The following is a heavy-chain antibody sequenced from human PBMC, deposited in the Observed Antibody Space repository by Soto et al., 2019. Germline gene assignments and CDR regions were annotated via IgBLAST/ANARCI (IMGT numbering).Heavy chain of an antibody. CDR3: AVCSGGSCYT. CDR2: FDPEDGET. V-gene: IGHV1-24*01. J-gene: IGHJ5*02. D-gene: IGHD2-15*01. CDR1: GYTLTELS. Sequence: ASVKVSCKVSGYTLTELSMHWVRQAPGEGLEWMGGFDPEDGETIYAQKFEGRVTMTEDTSTDTAYMELSSLRSEDTAVYYCAVCSGGSCYTWGQGTLVTVSS.